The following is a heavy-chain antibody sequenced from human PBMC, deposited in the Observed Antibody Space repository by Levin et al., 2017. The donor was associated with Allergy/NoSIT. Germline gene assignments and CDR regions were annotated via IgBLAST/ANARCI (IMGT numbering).Heavy chain of an antibody. V-gene: IGHV4-39*01. J-gene: IGHJ6*03. CDR2: IYYSGST. D-gene: IGHD5-12*01. CDR1: GGSISSSSRY. Sequence: SETLSLTCTVSGGSISSSSRYWGWIRQPPGKGLEWIGTIYYSGSTYYNASLKSRVTISVDTSKNQFPLKLSSVTAADTAVYYCARHAYSAYNNGDYYYMDVWGKGTTVTVSS. CDR3: ARHAYSAYNNGDYYYMDV.